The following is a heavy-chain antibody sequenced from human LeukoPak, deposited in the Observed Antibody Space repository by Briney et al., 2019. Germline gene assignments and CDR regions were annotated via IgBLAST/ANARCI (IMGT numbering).Heavy chain of an antibody. Sequence: GRSLRLSCAASGLTFSSYWMTWVRQAPGKGLEWVANIKQDGSEKYYVDSVKGRFTISRDSANNSLYLQLNSLRAEDTAVCYCARVRRGYSYGYLDYWGQGTLVTVSS. D-gene: IGHD5-18*01. CDR1: GLTFSSYW. CDR2: IKQDGSEK. J-gene: IGHJ4*02. CDR3: ARVRRGYSYGYLDY. V-gene: IGHV3-7*01.